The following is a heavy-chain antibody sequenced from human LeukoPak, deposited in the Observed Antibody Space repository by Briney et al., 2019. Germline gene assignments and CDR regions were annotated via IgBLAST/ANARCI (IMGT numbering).Heavy chain of an antibody. CDR1: GYTFTSYG. J-gene: IGHJ5*02. V-gene: IGHV1-18*01. D-gene: IGHD2-2*02. Sequence: ASVKVSCKASGYTFTSYGISWVRQAPGQGLEWMGWISAYNGNTNYAQKLQGRVTMTTDTSTSTAYMELRSLRSDDTAVYYCARDRAGPYCSSTSCYNAEGWFDPWGQGTLVTVSS. CDR2: ISAYNGNT. CDR3: ARDRAGPYCSSTSCYNAEGWFDP.